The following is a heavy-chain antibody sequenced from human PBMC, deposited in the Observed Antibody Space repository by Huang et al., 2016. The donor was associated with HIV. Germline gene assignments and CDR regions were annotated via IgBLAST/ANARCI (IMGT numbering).Heavy chain of an antibody. CDR1: GYTFTNYD. J-gene: IGHJ4*02. D-gene: IGHD4-17*01. CDR3: ARSAYGDLDY. CDR2: MNPNTGNT. V-gene: IGHV1-8*02. Sequence: QVHLVQSGAEVKKPGASVKFSCKASGYTFTNYDINWVRQAPGRGLEWMGWMNPNTGNTGFAQGCQGRVTMTRKTSITTAYMELTSLTSEDTAVYYCARSAYGDLDYWGLGTLVIVSS.